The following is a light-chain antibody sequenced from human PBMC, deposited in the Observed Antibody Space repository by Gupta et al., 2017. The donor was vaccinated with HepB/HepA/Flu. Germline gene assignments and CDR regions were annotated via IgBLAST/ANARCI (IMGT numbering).Light chain of an antibody. V-gene: IGKV1-27*01. J-gene: IGKJ3*01. CDR3: QNYNSVPFT. CDR1: HDMGTY. Sequence: DIQMTQSPSSLSASVGDRVTITCRASHDMGTYLAWYRHKPGKVTEVLIFAASTLQSGVPSRFSGSGSGTDFTLTIINLQPDDLATYYCQNYNSVPFTFGPVTTVDLK. CDR2: AAS.